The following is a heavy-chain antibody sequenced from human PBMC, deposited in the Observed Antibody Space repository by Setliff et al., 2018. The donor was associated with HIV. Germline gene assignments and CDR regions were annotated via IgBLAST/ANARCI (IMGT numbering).Heavy chain of an antibody. D-gene: IGHD2-15*01. CDR1: GGSISTYY. V-gene: IGHV4-59*12. CDR2: VSYSGST. CDR3: ARLLVAGMLFDY. J-gene: IGHJ4*02. Sequence: SSETLSLTCNVSGGSISTYYWSWIRQPPGKGLEWLGYVSYSGSTNFNPSLKSRVTMSLDTSKNQFSLNLSSVTAAVTAVYYCARLLVAGMLFDYWGQGTLVTVSS.